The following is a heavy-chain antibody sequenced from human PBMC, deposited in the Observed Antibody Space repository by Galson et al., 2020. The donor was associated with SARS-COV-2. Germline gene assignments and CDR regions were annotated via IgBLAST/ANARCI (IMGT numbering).Heavy chain of an antibody. Sequence: SQTLSLTCAVSGYSVSTTNYWGWVRLAPGKGLEWIGSIYPNGRTYYNPSLASRVTISVDTSRNQFSLTLASVTAADTAFYYCARQGVNMIVLVTVPGWFFDLWGRGTLVTVSP. J-gene: IGHJ2*01. CDR3: ARQGVNMIVLVTVPGWFFDL. CDR2: IYPNGRT. D-gene: IGHD2-21*02. CDR1: GYSVSTTNY. V-gene: IGHV4-38-2*01.